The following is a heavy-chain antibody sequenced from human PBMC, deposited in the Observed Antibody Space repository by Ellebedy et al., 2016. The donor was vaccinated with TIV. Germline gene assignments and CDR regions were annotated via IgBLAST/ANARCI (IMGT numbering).Heavy chain of an antibody. J-gene: IGHJ4*02. V-gene: IGHV3-48*04. Sequence: GESLKISCAASGFTFIYYSMNWVRQAPGKGLEWISYISSDSSKIVYADSVKGRVTVSRDNARNSLFLQMNSLRVEDTAVYYCAGKAPQFQFDYWGQGTLVTVSS. CDR1: GFTFIYYS. CDR3: AGKAPQFQFDY. D-gene: IGHD4-23*01. CDR2: ISSDSSKI.